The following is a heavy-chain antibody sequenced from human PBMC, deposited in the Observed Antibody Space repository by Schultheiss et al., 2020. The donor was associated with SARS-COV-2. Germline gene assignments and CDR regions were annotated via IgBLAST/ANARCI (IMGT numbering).Heavy chain of an antibody. J-gene: IGHJ1*01. CDR1: GYTFTRSG. Sequence: ASVKVSCKASGYTFTRSGISWVRQAPGQGLEWMGWISVYNGDTKYSQKLQGRVTMTIDTSTSTAYMELRSLRSEDTAVYYCARGLDYDSSGCFLGWGQGTLVTVSS. V-gene: IGHV1-18*04. D-gene: IGHD3-22*01. CDR2: ISVYNGDT. CDR3: ARGLDYDSSGCFLG.